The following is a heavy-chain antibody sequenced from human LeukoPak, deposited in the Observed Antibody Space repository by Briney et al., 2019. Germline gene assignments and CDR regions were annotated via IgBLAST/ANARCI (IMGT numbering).Heavy chain of an antibody. CDR2: ISYDGSNK. Sequence: GRSLRLSCAASGFTFSSYAMHWVRQAPSKGLEWVAVISYDGSNKYYADSVKGRFTISRDNSKNTLYLQMNSLRAEDTAVYYCARDYYDFWSGYYLYWGQGTLVTVSS. CDR3: ARDYYDFWSGYYLY. J-gene: IGHJ4*02. D-gene: IGHD3-3*01. V-gene: IGHV3-30*01. CDR1: GFTFSSYA.